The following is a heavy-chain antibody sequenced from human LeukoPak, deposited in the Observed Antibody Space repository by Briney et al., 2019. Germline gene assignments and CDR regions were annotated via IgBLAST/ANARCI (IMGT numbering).Heavy chain of an antibody. D-gene: IGHD3-22*01. CDR2: IYYSGST. CDR3: ASHWYYDSSGYYYANYFDY. V-gene: IGHV4-31*03. J-gene: IGHJ4*02. Sequence: PSQTLSLTCTVSGGSISSGGYYWSWIRQHPGKGLEWIGYIYYSGSTYYNTSLKRRVTISVDTSKNQFSLKLSSVTAADTAVYYCASHWYYDSSGYYYANYFDYWGQGTLVTVAS. CDR1: GGSISSGGYY.